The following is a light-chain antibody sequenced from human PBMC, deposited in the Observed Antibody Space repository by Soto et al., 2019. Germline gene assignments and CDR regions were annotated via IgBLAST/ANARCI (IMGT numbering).Light chain of an antibody. V-gene: IGLV2-14*01. CDR1: SSDVGGYNY. J-gene: IGLJ2*01. CDR3: SSYTSSSTLVV. Sequence: QSALTQPASVSGSPGQSITISCTGTSSDVGGYNYVSWYQQHPGKAPKLMIYDVSNRPSGVSNRFSGSKSGNTASLTISGLQAEDDAVYYCSSYTSSSTLVVFGGGTKVTVL. CDR2: DVS.